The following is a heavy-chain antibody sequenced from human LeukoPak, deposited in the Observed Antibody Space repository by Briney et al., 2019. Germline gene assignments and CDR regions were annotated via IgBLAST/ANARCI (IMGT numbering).Heavy chain of an antibody. D-gene: IGHD2-21*02. V-gene: IGHV3-11*05. J-gene: IGHJ4*02. CDR1: GFIFSDYY. CDR2: ISSSSIYT. Sequence: GGSLRLSCAASGFIFSDYYMSWIRQAPGKGLEWVSYISSSSIYTNNADSVKGRFTISRDNAKNSIYLQMNSLRAEDTAVYYCAREGRCGGDCYYDYWGQGTLVTVSS. CDR3: AREGRCGGDCYYDY.